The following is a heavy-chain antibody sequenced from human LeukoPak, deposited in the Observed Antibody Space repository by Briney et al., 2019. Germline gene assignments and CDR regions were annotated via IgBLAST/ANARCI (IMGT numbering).Heavy chain of an antibody. D-gene: IGHD6-19*01. CDR2: INHSGST. J-gene: IGHJ4*02. V-gene: IGHV4-34*01. CDR3: ASIVAVAGRDY. CDR1: GGSFSGYY. Sequence: SETLSLTCAVYGGSFSGYYWSWIRQPPGKGLEWIGEINHSGSTNYNPSLKSRVTISVDTPKNQFSLKLSSVTAADTAVYYCASIVAVAGRDYWGQGTLVTVSS.